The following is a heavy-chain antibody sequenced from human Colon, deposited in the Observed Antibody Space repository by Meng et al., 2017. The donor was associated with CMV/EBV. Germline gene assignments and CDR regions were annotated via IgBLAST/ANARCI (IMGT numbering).Heavy chain of an antibody. V-gene: IGHV3-23*01. CDR2: IRGNGGNA. CDR3: ARGASFGVTAPDS. Sequence: GGSLRLSCAASGFTFSAYTMTWVRQAPGKGLEWVSRIRGNGGNAAYADSVRDRFTISRDNSQNTLYLQMNSLRAEDTALYYCARGASFGVTAPDSWGQGTLVTVSS. CDR1: GFTFSAYT. J-gene: IGHJ4*02. D-gene: IGHD3-3*01.